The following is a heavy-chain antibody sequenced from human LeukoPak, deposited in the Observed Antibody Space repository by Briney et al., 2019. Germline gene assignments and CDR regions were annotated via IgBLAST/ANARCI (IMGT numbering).Heavy chain of an antibody. D-gene: IGHD6-13*01. CDR2: LYNTGNT. J-gene: IGHJ4*02. V-gene: IGHV3-23*05. CDR3: ARLTADGRLYFVD. Sequence: HPGGSLRLSCAASGFTFSSSAMNWVRQAPGKGLEWVSTLYNTGNTYYANSVKGRFSISRDNSKNTLFLQMNSLRAEDTAVYYCARLTADGRLYFVDWGPGTLVTVSS. CDR1: GFTFSSSA.